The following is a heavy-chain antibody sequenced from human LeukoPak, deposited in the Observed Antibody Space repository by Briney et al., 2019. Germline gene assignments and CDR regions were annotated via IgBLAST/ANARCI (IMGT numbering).Heavy chain of an antibody. V-gene: IGHV5-51*01. CDR2: IYPGDSDT. Sequence: GESLKISCKGSGYSFTSYWIGWVRQMPGKGLEWMGIIYPGDSDTRYSPSFQGQVTISVDKSISTAYLQWSSLKASDTAMYYCARGRYYYGSGSCRENWFDPWGQGTLVTVSS. J-gene: IGHJ5*02. D-gene: IGHD3-10*01. CDR1: GYSFTSYW. CDR3: ARGRYYYGSGSCRENWFDP.